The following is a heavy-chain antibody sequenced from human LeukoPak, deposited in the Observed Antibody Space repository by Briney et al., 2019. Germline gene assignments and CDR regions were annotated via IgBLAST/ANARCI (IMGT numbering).Heavy chain of an antibody. J-gene: IGHJ4*02. Sequence: ASVKVSCKTSGYTFTAYGITWVRQAPGQGLEWMAWSSGTGYNTEYAQKFRGRVTMTTDTSTSTAYLELRSLRSDDTAVYYCARSRCSGSTSCYYFFFFDSWGQGTLVAVSS. CDR1: GYTFTAYG. D-gene: IGHD2-2*01. CDR2: SSGTGYNT. V-gene: IGHV1-18*01. CDR3: ARSRCSGSTSCYYFFFFDS.